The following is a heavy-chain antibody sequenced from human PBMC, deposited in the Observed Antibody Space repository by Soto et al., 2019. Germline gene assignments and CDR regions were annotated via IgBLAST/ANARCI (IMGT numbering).Heavy chain of an antibody. V-gene: IGHV4-39*01. D-gene: IGHD3-22*01. Sequence: SETLSLTCTVSGGSITSSSYYGVGIRQPPGKVLEWIGTMYYTGSTYYNPSLRSRVTISIDTSKNQFSLKLNSVTAADTAVYYCARASNYYDSSGFSRNFDYWGQGTQVTVSS. CDR3: ARASNYYDSSGFSRNFDY. CDR2: MYYTGST. J-gene: IGHJ4*02. CDR1: GGSITSSSYY.